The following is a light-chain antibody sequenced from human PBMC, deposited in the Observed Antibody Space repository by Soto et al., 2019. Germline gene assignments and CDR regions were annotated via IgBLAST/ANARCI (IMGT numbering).Light chain of an antibody. J-gene: IGKJ4*01. CDR1: QSVSSTY. CDR3: QQYGSSTPT. Sequence: DIVLTQSLGTLSLSPGERATRSCRASQSVSSTYLAWYQQKAGQDPGLLLYGASNRASGIPDRFAGSGSGTDFTLTISRLETEDFAVYYCQQYGSSTPTFGGGTKVDIK. V-gene: IGKV3-20*01. CDR2: GAS.